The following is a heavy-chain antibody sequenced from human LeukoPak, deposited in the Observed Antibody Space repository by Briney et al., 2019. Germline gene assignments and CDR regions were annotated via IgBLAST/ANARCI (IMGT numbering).Heavy chain of an antibody. CDR3: GRAFAPIVVVPAAPNWFDP. V-gene: IGHV4-30-4*01. Sequence: SETLSLTCTVSGGSIRSADHYCGWVRQPPGTGLELVGYIFYSGTTYSNPSLKSRVTISVDTSKNQFSLKLSSVTAADTAVYYCGRAFAPIVVVPAAPNWFDPWGQGTLVTVSS. CDR1: GGSIRSADHY. CDR2: IFYSGTT. D-gene: IGHD2-2*01. J-gene: IGHJ5*02.